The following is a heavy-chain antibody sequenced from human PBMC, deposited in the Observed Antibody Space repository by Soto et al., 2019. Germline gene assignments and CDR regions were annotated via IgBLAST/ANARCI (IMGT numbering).Heavy chain of an antibody. Sequence: PGESLKISCKGSGYSFTSYWIGWVRQMPGKGLEWMGIIYPGDSDTRYSPSFQGQVTISADKSISTAYLQWSSLKASDSAMYYFARHLSVGGSGGLFHGVYYYDGMVVWRQGTTVTVS. CDR1: GYSFTSYW. J-gene: IGHJ6*02. CDR3: ARHLSVGGSGGLFHGVYYYDGMVV. CDR2: IYPGDSDT. V-gene: IGHV5-51*01. D-gene: IGHD3-10*01.